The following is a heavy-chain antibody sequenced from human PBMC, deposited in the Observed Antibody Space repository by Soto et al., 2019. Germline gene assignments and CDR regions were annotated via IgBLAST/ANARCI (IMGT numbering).Heavy chain of an antibody. V-gene: IGHV3-30*18. CDR3: VKDLLDYGDYIESADY. Sequence: GGSLRLSCAASGFTFSSYGMHWVRQAPGKGLEWVAVISYDGSNKYYADSVKGRFTISRDNSKNTLYLQMNSLRAEDTAVYYCVKDLLDYGDYIESADYWGQGTLVTVSS. CDR2: ISYDGSNK. CDR1: GFTFSSYG. D-gene: IGHD4-17*01. J-gene: IGHJ4*02.